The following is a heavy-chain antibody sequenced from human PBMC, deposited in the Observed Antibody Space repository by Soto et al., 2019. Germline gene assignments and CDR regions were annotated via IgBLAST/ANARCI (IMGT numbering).Heavy chain of an antibody. J-gene: IGHJ6*02. CDR1: GFTFSSYW. Sequence: RLSCAASGFTFSSYWMSWVRQAPGKGLEWVANIKQDGSEKYYVDSVKGRFTISRDNAKNSLYLQMNSLRAEDTAVYYWARDWSSSNYYGRDVWGQGTTVTASS. V-gene: IGHV3-7*01. D-gene: IGHD6-6*01. CDR2: IKQDGSEK. CDR3: ARDWSSSNYYGRDV.